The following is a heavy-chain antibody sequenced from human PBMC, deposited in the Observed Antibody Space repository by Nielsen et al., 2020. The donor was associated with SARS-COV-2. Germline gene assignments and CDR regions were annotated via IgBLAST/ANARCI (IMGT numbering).Heavy chain of an antibody. J-gene: IGHJ4*02. CDR3: VRGLQVPNGLAHR. CDR1: RFTFSNYW. V-gene: IGHV3-74*01. D-gene: IGHD3-16*01. Sequence: GESLKISCAASRFTFSNYWMHWIRQAPGKGLVWVSCIYSDGSSTSYADSVKGRFTISRDNAKNTLYLQMNSLRAEDTAVYYCVRGLQVPNGLAHRWGQGTLVTVSS. CDR2: IYSDGSST.